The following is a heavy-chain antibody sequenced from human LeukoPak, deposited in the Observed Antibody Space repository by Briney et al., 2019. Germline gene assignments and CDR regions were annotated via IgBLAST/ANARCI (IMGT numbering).Heavy chain of an antibody. CDR2: IYYSGST. V-gene: IGHV4-59*08. CDR3: AGRSCSSGFYYFDY. D-gene: IGHD6-25*01. Sequence: PSETLSLTCTVSGGSITSYYWSWIRQSPGKGLEWIGYIYYSGSTNYNPSLKSRATISVDTSKNQFSLKLSSVTAADTAVYYCAGRSCSSGFYYFDYWGQGTLVTVSS. CDR1: GGSITSYY. J-gene: IGHJ4*02.